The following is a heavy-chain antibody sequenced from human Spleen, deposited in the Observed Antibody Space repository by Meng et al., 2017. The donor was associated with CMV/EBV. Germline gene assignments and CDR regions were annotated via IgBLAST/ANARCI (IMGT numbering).Heavy chain of an antibody. Sequence: SETLSLTCTVSGGSISSSSYYWGWIRQPPGKGLEWIGEINHSGSTNYNSSLKSRVTISVDTTKKQFSLKLSSVTAADTAIYYCARNYPWKVYLAYFYYWGQGTLVTVSS. V-gene: IGHV4-39*01. CDR1: GGSISSSSYY. J-gene: IGHJ4*02. CDR3: ARNYPWKVYLAYFYY. D-gene: IGHD1-1*01. CDR2: INHSGST.